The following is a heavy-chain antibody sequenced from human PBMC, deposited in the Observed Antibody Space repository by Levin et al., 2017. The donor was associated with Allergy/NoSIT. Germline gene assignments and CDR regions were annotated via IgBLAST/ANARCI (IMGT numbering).Heavy chain of an antibody. D-gene: IGHD5-12*01. Sequence: GASVKVSCAASGFTFSSYWMSWVRQAPGKGLEWVANIKQDGSEKYYVDSVKGRFTISRDNAKNSLYLQMNSLRAEDTAVYYCARIVATIFRMYYFDYWGQGTLVTVSS. CDR2: IKQDGSEK. CDR1: GFTFSSYW. V-gene: IGHV3-7*02. CDR3: ARIVATIFRMYYFDY. J-gene: IGHJ4*02.